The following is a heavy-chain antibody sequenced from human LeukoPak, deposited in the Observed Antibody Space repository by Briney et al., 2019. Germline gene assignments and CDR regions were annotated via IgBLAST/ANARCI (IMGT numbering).Heavy chain of an antibody. J-gene: IGHJ3*02. CDR1: GYTFTSYY. D-gene: IGHD6-6*01. Sequence: ASVKVSCKASGYTFTSYYMHSVRQAPGQGLGWMGIINPSGGSTNYAQRFQGRVTMTRDTSTSTVYMELSSLRSEDTAVYYCARAPGIAARLRGDAFDIWGQGRMVTVSS. V-gene: IGHV1-46*01. CDR2: INPSGGST. CDR3: ARAPGIAARLRGDAFDI.